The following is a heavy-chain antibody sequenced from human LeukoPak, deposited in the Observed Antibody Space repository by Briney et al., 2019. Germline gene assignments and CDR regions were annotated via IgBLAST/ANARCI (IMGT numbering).Heavy chain of an antibody. CDR1: GYTFTGYY. CDR3: ARWNYYGSGSYYNVPQYYFDY. J-gene: IGHJ4*02. D-gene: IGHD3-10*01. CDR2: INPNSGGT. V-gene: IGHV1-2*02. Sequence: ASVKVSCKASGYTFTGYYMHWVRQAPGQGLEWMGWINPNSGGTNYAQKFQGRVTMTRDTSISTAYMELSRLRSDDTAVYYCARWNYYGSGSYYNVPQYYFDYWGQGTLVTVSS.